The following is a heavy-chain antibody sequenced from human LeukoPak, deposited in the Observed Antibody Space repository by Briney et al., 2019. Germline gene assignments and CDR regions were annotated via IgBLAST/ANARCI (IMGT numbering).Heavy chain of an antibody. V-gene: IGHV3-48*03. CDR2: ISSSGSTI. Sequence: GALRLSFAASGFTFSSYEMNWVRQAPGKGLEWVSYISSSGSTIYYADSVKGRFTISRDNAKNSLYLQMNSLRAEDKAVYYCARSSMIGAFDIWGQGTMVTVSS. J-gene: IGHJ3*02. CDR1: GFTFSSYE. CDR3: ARSSMIGAFDI. D-gene: IGHD3-22*01.